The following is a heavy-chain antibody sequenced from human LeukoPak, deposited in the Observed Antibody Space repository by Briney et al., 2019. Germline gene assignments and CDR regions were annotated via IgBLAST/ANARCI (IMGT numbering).Heavy chain of an antibody. D-gene: IGHD2-2*02. Sequence: SETLSLTCTVSGGSISSGGYYWSWIRQPPGKGLEWIGHIYQTGSTHYNPSLKSRVTISIDRSKNQFSLKLSSVTAADTAVYYCARDPRYCSGTSCYTVGFDYWGQGTLVTVSA. CDR2: IYQTGST. J-gene: IGHJ4*02. CDR3: ARDPRYCSGTSCYTVGFDY. CDR1: GGSISSGGYY. V-gene: IGHV4-30-2*01.